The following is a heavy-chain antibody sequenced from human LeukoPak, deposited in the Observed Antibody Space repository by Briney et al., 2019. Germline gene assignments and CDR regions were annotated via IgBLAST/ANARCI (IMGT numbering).Heavy chain of an antibody. V-gene: IGHV1-69*01. Sequence: GSSVKVSCKASGGTFSSYAISWVRQAPGQGLEWMGGIIPIFGTANYAQKFQGRVTITADESTSTAYMELSSLRSEDTAVYYCARSESRYNWNDAYFDYWGQGTLVTVSS. CDR2: IIPIFGTA. CDR3: ARSESRYNWNDAYFDY. CDR1: GGTFSSYA. D-gene: IGHD1-1*01. J-gene: IGHJ4*02.